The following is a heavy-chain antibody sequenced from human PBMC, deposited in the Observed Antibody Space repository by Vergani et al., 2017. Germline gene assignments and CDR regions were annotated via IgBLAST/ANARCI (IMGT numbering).Heavy chain of an antibody. CDR2: ISYDGSNK. CDR1: GFTFSSYS. D-gene: IGHD6-19*01. J-gene: IGHJ1*01. V-gene: IGHV3-30*04. Sequence: VQLVESGGGVVQPGRSLRLSCAASGFTFSSYSMHWVRQAPGKGLEGVAVISYDGSNKYYADSVKGRFTISRDNSKNTLYLQMNSLRAEDTAVYYCARDAGRLVPEYFQHWGQGTLVTVSS. CDR3: ARDAGRLVPEYFQH.